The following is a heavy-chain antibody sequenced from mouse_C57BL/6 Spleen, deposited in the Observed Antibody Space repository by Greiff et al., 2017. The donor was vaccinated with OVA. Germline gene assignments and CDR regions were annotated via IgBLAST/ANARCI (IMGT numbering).Heavy chain of an antibody. J-gene: IGHJ4*01. CDR2: IDPETGGT. Sequence: QVQLKQSGAELVRPGASVTLSCKASGYTFTDYEMHWVKQTPVHGLEWIGAIDPETGGTAYNQKFKGKAILTADKSSSTAYMELRSLTSEDSAVYYCTRKDYGSGYDYAMDYWGQGTSVTVSS. D-gene: IGHD1-1*01. CDR3: TRKDYGSGYDYAMDY. CDR1: GYTFTDYE. V-gene: IGHV1-15*01.